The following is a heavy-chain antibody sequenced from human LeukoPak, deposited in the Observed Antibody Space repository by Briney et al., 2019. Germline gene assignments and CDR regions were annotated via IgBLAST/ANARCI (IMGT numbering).Heavy chain of an antibody. CDR3: ARDRTYYYDSSGYCYEGSSFDY. D-gene: IGHD3-22*01. J-gene: IGHJ4*02. V-gene: IGHV3-21*01. CDR1: GFSFSSYS. Sequence: AGGSLRLSCAASGFSFSSYSMNWVRQAPGKGLEWVSSISSSSSYIYYADSVKGRFTISRDNAKNSLYLQMNSLRAEDTAVYYCARDRTYYYDSSGYCYEGSSFDYWGQGTLVTVSS. CDR2: ISSSSSYI.